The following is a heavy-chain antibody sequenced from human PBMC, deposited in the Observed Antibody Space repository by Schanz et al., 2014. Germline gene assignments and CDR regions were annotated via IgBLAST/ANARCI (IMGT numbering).Heavy chain of an antibody. CDR3: ARDGEAAADCDY. J-gene: IGHJ4*02. CDR1: GSIFSKLL. D-gene: IGHD6-13*01. V-gene: IGHV1-24*01. CDR2: FDPKKGEA. Sequence: QVQLVQSGAEVKKPGASVKVSCKVSGSIFSKLLMHWVRQGPAKGLEWMGGFDPKKGEAIYAQKFQGRVTMTRDTSTSTVYMELSSLRSEDTAVYYCARDGEAAADCDYWGQGTLVTVSS.